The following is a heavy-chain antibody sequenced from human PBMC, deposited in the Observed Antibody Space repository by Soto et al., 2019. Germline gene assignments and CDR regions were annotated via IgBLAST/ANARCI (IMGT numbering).Heavy chain of an antibody. CDR1: GGSISRYY. CDR3: AGLLYYYASSRYYDWFDP. V-gene: IGHV4-59*01. J-gene: IGHJ5*02. Sequence: TVSGGSISRYYWSWIRQPPGKGLEWIGYIYYSGSTNYNPSLKSRVTISVDTSKNQFSLKLSSVTAADTAVYYCAGLLYYYASSRYYDWFDPWGHGTLVTVSS. D-gene: IGHD3-22*01. CDR2: IYYSGST.